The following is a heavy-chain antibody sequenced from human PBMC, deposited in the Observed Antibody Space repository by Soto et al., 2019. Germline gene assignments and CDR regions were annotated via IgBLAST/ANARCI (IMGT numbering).Heavy chain of an antibody. CDR1: GGSISSSSYY. V-gene: IGHV4-39*01. CDR3: AIRGAFDI. J-gene: IGHJ3*02. Sequence: SETLSLTCTVSGGSISSSSYYWGWIRQPPGRGLEWIGSIYYSGSTYYNPSLKSRVTISVDTSKNQFSLKLSSVTAADTAVYYCAIRGAFDIWGQGTMVTVSS. CDR2: IYYSGST.